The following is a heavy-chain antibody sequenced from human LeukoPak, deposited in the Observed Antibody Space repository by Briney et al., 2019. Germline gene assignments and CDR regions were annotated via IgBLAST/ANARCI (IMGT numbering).Heavy chain of an antibody. J-gene: IGHJ4*02. CDR1: EFTFSNYA. CDR3: AKHLYYDSGAHHTLSSFDY. CDR2: ISGSGGST. V-gene: IGHV3-23*01. Sequence: GGSLRLSCAASEFTFSNYAMSWVRQAPGKGLEWVSVISGSGGSTYYADSVKGRFTISRDNSKNSLYVQMNSLRAEETAGYYCAKHLYYDSGAHHTLSSFDYWGQGTLVTVSS. D-gene: IGHD3-22*01.